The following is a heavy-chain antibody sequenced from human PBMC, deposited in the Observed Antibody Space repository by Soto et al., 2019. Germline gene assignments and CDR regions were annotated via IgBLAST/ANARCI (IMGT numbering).Heavy chain of an antibody. D-gene: IGHD3-10*01. Sequence: PSETLSLTCTVSGDSISRGGFFWSWIRQHPGEGLEWIGYIYYSGSTYYNPSLKSRVNISVDTSKNHLSLTLGSVTAPDTAVYYCARGAMLRGPGYYYALDVWGQGTTVTVSS. CDR1: GDSISRGGFF. V-gene: IGHV4-31*03. CDR3: ARGAMLRGPGYYYALDV. CDR2: IYYSGST. J-gene: IGHJ6*02.